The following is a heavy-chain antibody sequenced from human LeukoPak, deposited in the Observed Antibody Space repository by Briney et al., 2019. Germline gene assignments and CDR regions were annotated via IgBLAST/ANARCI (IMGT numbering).Heavy chain of an antibody. CDR1: GLTFSSHW. J-gene: IGHJ5*02. V-gene: IGHV3-74*01. Sequence: PGGSLRLSCAASGLTFSSHWMHWVRQAPGKGLVWVSRITNDGSSTTYADSVKGRFTISGDNAKNMLYLQVNSLRGEDMAIYYCAIGAPNSSFYASWGQGTLVTVSS. D-gene: IGHD1-26*01. CDR3: AIGAPNSSFYAS. CDR2: ITNDGSST.